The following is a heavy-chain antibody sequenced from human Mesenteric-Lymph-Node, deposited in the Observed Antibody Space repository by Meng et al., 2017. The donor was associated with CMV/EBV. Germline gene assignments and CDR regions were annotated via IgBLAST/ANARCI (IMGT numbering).Heavy chain of an antibody. D-gene: IGHD5-12*01. CDR3: ARDLFYSGYSHYHGMDV. J-gene: IGHJ6*02. Sequence: ASVKVSCKASGYTFTGYYMHWVRQAPGQGLEWMGWINPNSGGTNYAQKFQGRVTMTRDTSISTAYMELSRLRSDDTAVYYCARDLFYSGYSHYHGMDVWGQGTTVTVSS. V-gene: IGHV1-2*02. CDR1: GYTFTGYY. CDR2: INPNSGGT.